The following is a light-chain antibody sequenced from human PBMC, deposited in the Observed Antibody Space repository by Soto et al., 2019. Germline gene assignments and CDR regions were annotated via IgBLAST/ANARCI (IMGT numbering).Light chain of an antibody. Sequence: QSVLTQPPSLSGAPGQRGTISFTGSSSNIGAGYDVHWYQQLPGTAPKLLIYGNSNRPSGVPDRFSGSKSGTSASLAITGLQAADEADYYCQSYDSSLSGYVFGTGTKVTVL. CDR1: SSNIGAGYD. V-gene: IGLV1-40*01. CDR3: QSYDSSLSGYV. CDR2: GNS. J-gene: IGLJ1*01.